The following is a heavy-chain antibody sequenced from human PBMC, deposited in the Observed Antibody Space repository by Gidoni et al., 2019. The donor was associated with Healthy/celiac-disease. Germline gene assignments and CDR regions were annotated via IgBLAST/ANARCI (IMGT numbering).Heavy chain of an antibody. V-gene: IGHV4-34*01. CDR1: GGSFTGYY. CDR2: INNSGST. J-gene: IGHJ4*02. CDR3: ASFYRGKNGSRGYYFLLDY. Sequence: QVHLQQWGAGLLKPSATLSLTCAVYGGSFTGYYWSGIRQPPAKGLEGIGEINNSGSTNYHPALKSRVTISVDTSKNQFSLKLSSVTAAETAVYYCASFYRGKNGSRGYYFLLDYWGQGTLVTVSS. D-gene: IGHD3-22*01.